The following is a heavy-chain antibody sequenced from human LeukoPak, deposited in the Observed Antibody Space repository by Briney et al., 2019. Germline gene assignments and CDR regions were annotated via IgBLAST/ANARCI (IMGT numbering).Heavy chain of an antibody. D-gene: IGHD6-6*01. V-gene: IGHV3-66*01. CDR2: IYSGGST. CDR3: AGSGGAALDY. Sequence: GGSLRLSCAASGFTVSSNFMSWVRQAPGKGLEWASVIYSGGSTYYAGSVEDRFTVSRDISKNTLYLQMNNLRAEDTAVYFCAGSGGAALDYWGQGTLVTVSS. J-gene: IGHJ4*02. CDR1: GFTVSSNF.